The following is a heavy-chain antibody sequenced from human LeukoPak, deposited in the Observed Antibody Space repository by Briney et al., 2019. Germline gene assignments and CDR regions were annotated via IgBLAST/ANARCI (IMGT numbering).Heavy chain of an antibody. D-gene: IGHD5-18*01. CDR1: GGSISSSSYY. Sequence: PSETLSLTCTVSGGSISSSSYYWGWIRQPPGKGLEWIGSIYYSGSTNYNPSLKSRVTISVDTSKNQFSLKLSSVTAADTAVYYCARVSLLDTAMAIDYWGQGTLVTVSS. CDR2: IYYSGST. J-gene: IGHJ4*02. V-gene: IGHV4-39*07. CDR3: ARVSLLDTAMAIDY.